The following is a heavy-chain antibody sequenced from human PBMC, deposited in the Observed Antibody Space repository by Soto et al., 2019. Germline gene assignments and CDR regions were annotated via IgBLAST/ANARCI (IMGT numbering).Heavy chain of an antibody. CDR1: GGTFSSYA. J-gene: IGHJ3*02. D-gene: IGHD6-13*01. Sequence: SVKVSCKASGGTFSSYAISWVRQAPGQGLEWMGGIIPIFGTANYAQKFQGRVTITADESTSTAYMELSSLRSEDTAVYYCARRAAADHGGAFDIWGQGTMVTVSS. V-gene: IGHV1-69*13. CDR2: IIPIFGTA. CDR3: ARRAAADHGGAFDI.